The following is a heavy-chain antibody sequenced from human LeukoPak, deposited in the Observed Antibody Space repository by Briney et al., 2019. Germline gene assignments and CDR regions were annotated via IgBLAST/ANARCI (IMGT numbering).Heavy chain of an antibody. J-gene: IGHJ6*02. D-gene: IGHD6-19*01. CDR3: ARVYVGSGWYRVYGMDV. Sequence: SETLSLTCAVYGGSFSGYYWSWIRQPPGKGLEWIGEINHCGSTNYNPSLKSRVTISVDTSKNQFSLKLSSVTAADTAVYYCARVYVGSGWYRVYGMDVWGQGTTVTVSS. CDR2: INHCGST. V-gene: IGHV4-34*01. CDR1: GGSFSGYY.